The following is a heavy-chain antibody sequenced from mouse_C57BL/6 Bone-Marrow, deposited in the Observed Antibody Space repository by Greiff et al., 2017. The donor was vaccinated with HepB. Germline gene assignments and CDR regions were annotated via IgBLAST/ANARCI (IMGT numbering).Heavy chain of an antibody. Sequence: QVQLKESGPGLVQPSQRLSITCTVSGFSLTSYGVHWVRQSPGKGLEWLGVIWRGGSTDYNAAFMSRLSITKDNSKSQVFFKMNSLQADDTAIYYCAKTYGSSPYYFDYWGQGTTLTVSS. CDR2: IWRGGST. V-gene: IGHV2-5*01. CDR3: AKTYGSSPYYFDY. J-gene: IGHJ2*01. CDR1: GFSLTSYG. D-gene: IGHD1-1*01.